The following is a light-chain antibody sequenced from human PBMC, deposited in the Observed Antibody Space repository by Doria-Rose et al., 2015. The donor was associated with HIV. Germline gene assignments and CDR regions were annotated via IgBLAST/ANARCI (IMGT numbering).Light chain of an antibody. J-gene: IGKJ1*01. CDR3: QQYKSYSRT. CDR1: RSISGW. Sequence: QSPSTLSASVGDRVTITCRGSRSISGWLAWYQQKPGKAPKLLIYRASSLESGVPSRFSGSGSGTEFTLTISSLQPDDFATYYCQQYKSYSRTFGQGTKVEIK. V-gene: IGKV1-5*03. CDR2: RAS.